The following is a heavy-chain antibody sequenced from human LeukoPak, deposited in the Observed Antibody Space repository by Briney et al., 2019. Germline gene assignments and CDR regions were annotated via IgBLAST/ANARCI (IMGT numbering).Heavy chain of an antibody. D-gene: IGHD5-18*01. CDR2: IYYSGST. J-gene: IGHJ6*03. Sequence: SETLSLTCTVSGGSISSYYWSWIRQPPGKGLEWIGFIYYSGSTNYNPSLKSRVTISVHTSKNQFSLKLSSVTAADTAVYYCARTTEGGYSYGSFYYYYVDVWGKGATVTISS. CDR3: ARTTEGGYSYGSFYYYYVDV. CDR1: GGSISSYY. V-gene: IGHV4-59*01.